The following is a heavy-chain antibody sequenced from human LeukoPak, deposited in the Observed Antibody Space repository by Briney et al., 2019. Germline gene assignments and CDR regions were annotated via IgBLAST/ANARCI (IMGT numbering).Heavy chain of an antibody. CDR3: ATLWYSSGWYTN. Sequence: ASVKDSCKVSGYTLTELSMHWVRQAPGKGLEWMGGFDPEDGETIYAQKFQGRVTMTEDTSTDTAYMELSSLRSEDTAVYYCATLWYSSGWYTNWGQGTLVTVSS. V-gene: IGHV1-24*01. D-gene: IGHD6-19*01. CDR1: GYTLTELS. CDR2: FDPEDGET. J-gene: IGHJ4*02.